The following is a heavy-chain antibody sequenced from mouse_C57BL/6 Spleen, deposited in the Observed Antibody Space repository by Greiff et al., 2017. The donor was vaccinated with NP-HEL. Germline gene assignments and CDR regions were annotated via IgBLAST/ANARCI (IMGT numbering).Heavy chain of an antibody. V-gene: IGHV1-31*01. CDR1: GYSFTGYY. CDR2: IYPYNGVS. D-gene: IGHD2-4*01. J-gene: IGHJ4*01. Sequence: VQLQQSGPELVKPGASVKISCKASGYSFTGYYMHWVKQSHGNILDWIGYIYPYNGVSSYNQKFKGKATLTVDKSSSTAYMELRSLTSEDSAVYYCARRSYDYDGGYAMDYWGQGTSVTVSS. CDR3: ARRSYDYDGGYAMDY.